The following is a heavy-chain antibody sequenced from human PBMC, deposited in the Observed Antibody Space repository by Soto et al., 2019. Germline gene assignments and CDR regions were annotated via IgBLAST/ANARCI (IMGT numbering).Heavy chain of an antibody. D-gene: IGHD3-16*02. CDR1: GYSKSCYG. CDR3: ARLSVNYYYYGMDV. CDR2: INPSDGNT. Sequence: ASVKVSCKASGYSKSCYGMKWVRQATGQRLEWMGWINPSDGNTKFAQKFEDRVTMTRDTSASTAYMELSSLRSEDTAMYYCARLSVNYYYYGMDVWGQGTTVTVSS. J-gene: IGHJ6*02. V-gene: IGHV1-3*01.